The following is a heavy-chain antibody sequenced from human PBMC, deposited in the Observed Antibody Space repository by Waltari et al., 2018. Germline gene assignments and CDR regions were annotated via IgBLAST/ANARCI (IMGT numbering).Heavy chain of an antibody. CDR1: GFTFSSYG. J-gene: IGHJ5*02. CDR3: AKERGPSATNWFDP. Sequence: QVQLVESGGGVVQPGGSLRLSCAASGFTFSSYGMHWVRPAPGKGLEWVAFIRYDGSNKDYADSVKGRFTISRDNSKNTLYLQMNSLRAEDTAVYYCAKERGPSATNWFDPWGQGTLVTVSS. V-gene: IGHV3-30*02. CDR2: IRYDGSNK. D-gene: IGHD1-26*01.